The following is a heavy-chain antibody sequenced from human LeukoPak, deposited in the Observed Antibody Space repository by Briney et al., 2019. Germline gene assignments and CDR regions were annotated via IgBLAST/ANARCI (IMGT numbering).Heavy chain of an antibody. CDR2: INPNSGGT. D-gene: IGHD2-2*01. J-gene: IGHJ5*02. Sequence: ASVKVSCKASGYTFTGYYMHWVRQAPGQGLEWMGRINPNSGGTNYAQKFQGRVTMTRDTSISTAYMELSRLRSDDTAVYYCAREGEDIVVVPAGMVASFEPWGQGTMVTVSS. V-gene: IGHV1-2*06. CDR3: AREGEDIVVVPAGMVASFEP. CDR1: GYTFTGYY.